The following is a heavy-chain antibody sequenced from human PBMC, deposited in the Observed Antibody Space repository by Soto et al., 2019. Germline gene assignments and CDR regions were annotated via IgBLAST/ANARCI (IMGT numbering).Heavy chain of an antibody. D-gene: IGHD2-2*01. Sequence: QVQLVESGGGVVQPGRSLSLSCAASGFALSSYAVHWVRQAPGKGLEWVAVMSFDGSKASHADSVKGRFTISRDNSKNTVSLQMNSLRVEDSAVYCCARGPPGVEPGAIGSGGMDVWGQGTTVTVSS. CDR3: ARGPPGVEPGAIGSGGMDV. J-gene: IGHJ6*02. V-gene: IGHV3-30*04. CDR2: MSFDGSKA. CDR1: GFALSSYA.